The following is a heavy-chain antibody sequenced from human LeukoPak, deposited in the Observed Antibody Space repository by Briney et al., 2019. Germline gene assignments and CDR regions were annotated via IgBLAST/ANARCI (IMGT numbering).Heavy chain of an antibody. CDR3: AKVPSSSWSPYYGMDV. Sequence: GGSLRLSCAASGFTFSSYAMSWVRQAPGKGLEWVSAISGSGGNTYYADSVKGRFTISRDNSKNTLYLQMNSLRAEDTAVYYCAKVPSSSWSPYYGMDVWGQGTTVTVSS. CDR1: GFTFSSYA. J-gene: IGHJ6*02. V-gene: IGHV3-23*01. CDR2: ISGSGGNT. D-gene: IGHD6-13*01.